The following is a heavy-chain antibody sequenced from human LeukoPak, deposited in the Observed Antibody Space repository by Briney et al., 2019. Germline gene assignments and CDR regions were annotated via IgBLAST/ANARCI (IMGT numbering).Heavy chain of an antibody. Sequence: ASVKVSCKASGYTFTSYGISWVRQAPGQGLEWMGWISAYNGNTNYAQKLQGRVTMTTDTSTSTAYMELRSLRPDDTAVYYCARRKRFGELLSVNYYYYGMDVWGKGTTVTVSS. D-gene: IGHD3-10*01. CDR1: GYTFTSYG. V-gene: IGHV1-18*04. J-gene: IGHJ6*04. CDR2: ISAYNGNT. CDR3: ARRKRFGELLSVNYYYYGMDV.